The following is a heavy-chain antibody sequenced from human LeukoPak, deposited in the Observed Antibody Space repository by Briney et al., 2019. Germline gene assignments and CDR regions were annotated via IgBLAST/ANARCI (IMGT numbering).Heavy chain of an antibody. CDR1: GGTFSSYA. Sequence: ASVKVSCKASGGTFSSYAISWVRQAPGQGLEWMGRIIPILGIANYAQKFQGRVPITADKSTSTAYMELSSLRSEDTAVYYCARPLSYYYDSSGPSDAFDIWGQGTMVTVSS. D-gene: IGHD3-22*01. V-gene: IGHV1-69*04. CDR3: ARPLSYYYDSSGPSDAFDI. CDR2: IIPILGIA. J-gene: IGHJ3*02.